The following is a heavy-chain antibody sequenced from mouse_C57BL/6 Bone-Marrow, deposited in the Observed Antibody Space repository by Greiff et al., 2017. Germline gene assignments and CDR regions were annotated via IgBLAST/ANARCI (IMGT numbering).Heavy chain of an antibody. D-gene: IGHD4-1*01. CDR3: AKNWGFAD. CDR2: IDPSDSYS. V-gene: IGHV1-50*01. CDR1: GYTFTSYW. J-gene: IGHJ3*01. Sequence: QVQLQQPGAELVKPGASVKLSCKASGYTFTSYWMQWVKQRPGQGLEWIGEIDPSDSYSNYNQKFKGKATLTVDTSSSTAYMQLSSLTSEGSAVYYCAKNWGFADWGKGTLVTVSA.